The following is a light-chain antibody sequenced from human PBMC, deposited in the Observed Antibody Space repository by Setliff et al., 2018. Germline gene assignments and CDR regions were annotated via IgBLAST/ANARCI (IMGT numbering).Light chain of an antibody. CDR3: SSYTSSSTL. CDR2: DVL. Sequence: QSALTQPASVSGSPGQSITISCTGTISDVGGYDFVSWYQQHPGKAPKLMIFDVLNRPSGVSDRFSGSKSGNTASLTITGLQAEDEADYYCSSYTSSSTLFGTGTKVTVL. J-gene: IGLJ1*01. CDR1: ISDVGGYDF. V-gene: IGLV2-14*03.